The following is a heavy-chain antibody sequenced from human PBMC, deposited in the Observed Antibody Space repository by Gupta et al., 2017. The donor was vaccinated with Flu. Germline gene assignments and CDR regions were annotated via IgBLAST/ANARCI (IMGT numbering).Heavy chain of an antibody. Sequence: QLQLQESDPGLLKPSETLALTCSVSVFSLTRNYYYWGWIRQPPGKGLEWIGSIYYSGNTYYNPSLKSRVTISVDTSKNQFSLKLNSVTAADTAVYYCARHFVGYCSGGTCYDENDYWGQGTSVTVSS. CDR1: VFSLTRNYYY. CDR2: IYYSGNT. V-gene: IGHV4-39*01. D-gene: IGHD2-15*01. J-gene: IGHJ4*02. CDR3: ARHFVGYCSGGTCYDENDY.